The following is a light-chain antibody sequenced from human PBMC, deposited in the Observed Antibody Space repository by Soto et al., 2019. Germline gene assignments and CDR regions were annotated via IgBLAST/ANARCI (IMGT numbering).Light chain of an antibody. Sequence: DIQMTQSPSSLSASVGDRVTITCRASQSISSYLNWYQQKPGKAPKLLIYAASSLQSGVPSRFSGSGSGTDFTLTISSRQPEDFATYYCQKSYSTPAPFGQGTQLEIK. CDR1: QSISSY. CDR3: QKSYSTPAP. V-gene: IGKV1-39*01. J-gene: IGKJ2*01. CDR2: AAS.